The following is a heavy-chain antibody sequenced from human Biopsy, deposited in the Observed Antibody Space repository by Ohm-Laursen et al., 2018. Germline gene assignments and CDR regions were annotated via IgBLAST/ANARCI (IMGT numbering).Heavy chain of an antibody. J-gene: IGHJ4*02. D-gene: IGHD5-24*01. V-gene: IGHV3-23*01. CDR2: ISGRGGSGAST. CDR3: ARGPSGVATIG. CDR1: GFTFSNYA. Sequence: SLRLFCAASGFTFSNYAMSWVRQAPGKGLECVSRISGRGGSGASTYYADSVKGRFTISRDNSKNTLFLQMNSLRVEDTAVYYCARGPSGVATIGRGQGTLVTVSS.